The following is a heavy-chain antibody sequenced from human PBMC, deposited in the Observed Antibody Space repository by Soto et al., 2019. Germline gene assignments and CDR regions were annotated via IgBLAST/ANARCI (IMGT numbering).Heavy chain of an antibody. CDR3: ARLRRDWGDAFEL. Sequence: QVQLVQSGADVKKPGSSVRVSCKTSGGPFGNSAISWVRQAPAQRLEWIGEIIPVFDKASYAQNFQGRLTITADDSTATVFMQLSSLRSEDTAVYFCARLRRDWGDAFELWGQGTLVTVSS. CDR2: IIPVFDKA. D-gene: IGHD3-16*01. CDR1: GGPFGNSA. V-gene: IGHV1-69*01. J-gene: IGHJ3*01.